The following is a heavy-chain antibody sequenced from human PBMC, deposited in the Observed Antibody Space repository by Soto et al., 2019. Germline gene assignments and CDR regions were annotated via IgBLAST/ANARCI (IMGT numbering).Heavy chain of an antibody. V-gene: IGHV1-69*13. D-gene: IGHD6-19*01. J-gene: IGHJ3*02. CDR2: IIPIFGTA. CDR1: GGTFSSYA. Sequence: ASVKVSCKASGGTFSSYAISWVRQAPGQGLEWMGGIIPIFGTANYAQKFQGRVTITADESTSTAYMELSSLRSEDTAVYYCARRQQWLANAFGIWGQGTMVTVSS. CDR3: ARRQQWLANAFGI.